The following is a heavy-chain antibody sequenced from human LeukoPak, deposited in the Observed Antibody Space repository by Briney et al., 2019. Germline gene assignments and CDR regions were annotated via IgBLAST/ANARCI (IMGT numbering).Heavy chain of an antibody. CDR3: ARLDAAAGRYLQFFY. Sequence: TETLSLTCTVSGGSISNYYWSWIRQSPEKGLEWIGYIHDSGSTNYNPSLKSRVTISVDTSKNQFSLKLSSVTAADTAVYYCARLDAAAGRYLQFFYWGQGTLVTVSS. J-gene: IGHJ4*02. CDR1: GGSISNYY. D-gene: IGHD5-24*01. V-gene: IGHV4-59*08. CDR2: IHDSGST.